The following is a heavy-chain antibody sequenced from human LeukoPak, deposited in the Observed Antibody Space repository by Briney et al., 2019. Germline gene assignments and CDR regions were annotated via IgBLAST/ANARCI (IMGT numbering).Heavy chain of an antibody. J-gene: IGHJ4*02. CDR1: GGSISSGDYY. CDR2: IYYSGST. CDR3: ARDGGRYGGVDY. V-gene: IGHV4-30-4*08. D-gene: IGHD1-26*01. Sequence: PSETLSLTCTVSGGSISSGDYYWSWIRQPPGKGLEWIGYIYYSGSTYYNPSLKSRVTISVDTSKNQFSLKLSSVTAADTAVYYCARDGGRYGGVDYWGQGTLVTVSS.